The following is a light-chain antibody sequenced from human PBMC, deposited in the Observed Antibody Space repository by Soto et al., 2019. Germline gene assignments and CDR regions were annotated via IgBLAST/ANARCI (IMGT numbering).Light chain of an antibody. Sequence: VLTQSPDVLSLSPGQTATLSCRASESVDRYVAWYQQKAGQAPRLLIYDGFTRATGVAARFSGSGPATDFTLTISSLEPEDFAVYYCQQRARWPSTFGPGTKVEIK. CDR2: DGF. J-gene: IGKJ2*02. CDR1: ESVDRY. V-gene: IGKV3-11*01. CDR3: QQRARWPST.